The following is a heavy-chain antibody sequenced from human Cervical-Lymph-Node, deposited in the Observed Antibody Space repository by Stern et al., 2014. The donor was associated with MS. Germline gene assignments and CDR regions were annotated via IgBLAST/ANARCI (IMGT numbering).Heavy chain of an antibody. J-gene: IGHJ4*02. CDR3: ARAASSWPYYFDY. V-gene: IGHV3-21*01. Sequence: EVQLVESGGGLVKPGGSLRLSCAASGFTFSSYSMNWVRQAPGKGLEWVSSISSSSSYIYYADSVKGRFTISRDNAKNSLYLQMNSLRAEDTAVYYCARAASSWPYYFDYWGQGTLVTVSS. CDR1: GFTFSSYS. D-gene: IGHD6-13*01. CDR2: ISSSSSYI.